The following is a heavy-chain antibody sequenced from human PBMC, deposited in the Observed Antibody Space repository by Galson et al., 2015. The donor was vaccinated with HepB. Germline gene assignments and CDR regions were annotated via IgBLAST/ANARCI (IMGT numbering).Heavy chain of an antibody. D-gene: IGHD3-10*01. CDR1: GYSFTSYW. CDR2: IYPGDSDT. CDR3: ARCELWFGEPGGYFQH. Sequence: QSGAEVQKPGESLKISCKGSGYSFTSYWIGWVRQMPGKGLEWMGIIYPGDSDTRYSPSFQGQVTISADKSISTAYLQWSSLKASDTAMYYCARCELWFGEPGGYFQHWGQGTLVTVSS. J-gene: IGHJ1*01. V-gene: IGHV5-51*03.